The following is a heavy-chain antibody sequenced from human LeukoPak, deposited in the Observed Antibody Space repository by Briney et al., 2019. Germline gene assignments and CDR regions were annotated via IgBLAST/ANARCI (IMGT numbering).Heavy chain of an antibody. CDR3: AREALDGGPSLLY. CDR2: INPKSGGT. V-gene: IGHV1-2*02. J-gene: IGHJ4*02. Sequence: ASVKVSCKAPAYTFTGNYMHWVRQAPGQGLEWMGWINPKSGGTNYAQKFQGRVTMTRDTSISTAYMELSRLRSDDTAVYYCAREALDGGPSLLYCGQGTLVTVSS. CDR1: AYTFTGNY. D-gene: IGHD2-15*01.